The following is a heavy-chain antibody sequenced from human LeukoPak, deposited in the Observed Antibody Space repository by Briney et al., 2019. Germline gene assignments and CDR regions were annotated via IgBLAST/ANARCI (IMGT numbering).Heavy chain of an antibody. CDR2: ISAFNGNT. CDR3: ARERDIVVVVAAALDY. J-gene: IGHJ4*02. V-gene: IGHV1-18*01. CDR1: GYTFTIYG. D-gene: IGHD2-15*01. Sequence: GASVTVSCKASGYTFTIYGISWVRQAPGQGLEWMGWISAFNGNTNYAQKLQGRVTMTTDTSTSTAYMELRSLRSDDTAVYYCARERDIVVVVAAALDYWGQGTLVTVSS.